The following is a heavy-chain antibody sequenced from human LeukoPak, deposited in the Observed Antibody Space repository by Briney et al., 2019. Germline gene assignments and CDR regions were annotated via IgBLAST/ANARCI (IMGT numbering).Heavy chain of an antibody. D-gene: IGHD3-3*01. V-gene: IGHV1-8*01. CDR2: MNPNSGNT. J-gene: IGHJ6*03. CDR3: ASSNVMYYDFWSGYYYYYYMDV. Sequence: ASVKVSCKASGYTFTSYDINWVRQATGQGLEWMGWMNPNSGNTGYAQKFQGRVTMTRNTSISTAYMELSSLRSEDTAVYYCASSNVMYYDFWSGYYYYYYMDVWGKGTMVTVSS. CDR1: GYTFTSYD.